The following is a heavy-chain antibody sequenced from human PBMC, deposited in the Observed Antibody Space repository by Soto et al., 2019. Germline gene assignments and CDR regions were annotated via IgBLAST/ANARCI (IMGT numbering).Heavy chain of an antibody. J-gene: IGHJ5*02. CDR3: TRQPYGSGSYLWFDP. D-gene: IGHD3-10*01. V-gene: IGHV3-49*03. Sequence: GGSLRLSSTASGVTFGDYAMSWFRQAPGKGLEWVGFIRSKAYGGTTEYAASVKGRFTISRDDSKSIAYLQMNSLKTEDTAVYYCTRQPYGSGSYLWFDPWGQGTLVTVSS. CDR1: GVTFGDYA. CDR2: IRSKAYGGTT.